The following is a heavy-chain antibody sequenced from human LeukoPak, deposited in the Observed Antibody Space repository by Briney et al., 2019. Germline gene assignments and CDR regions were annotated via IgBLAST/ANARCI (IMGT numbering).Heavy chain of an antibody. V-gene: IGHV3-23*01. CDR2: ISGSGGGT. J-gene: IGHJ4*02. Sequence: GGSLRLSCAVSGITLSNYAMSWVRQAPGKGLEWVAGISGSGGGTNYADSVKGRFTISRDNPKNTLYLQMNSLRAEDTALYYCAKDRSVKSSGGNFDYWGQGTLVTVSS. D-gene: IGHD2-15*01. CDR1: GITLSNYA. CDR3: AKDRSVKSSGGNFDY.